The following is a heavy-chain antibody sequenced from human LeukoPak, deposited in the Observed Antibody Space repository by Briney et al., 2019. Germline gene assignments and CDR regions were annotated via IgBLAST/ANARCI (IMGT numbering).Heavy chain of an antibody. V-gene: IGHV3-23*01. J-gene: IGHJ4*02. Sequence: PPGGSLRLSCAASGFTFSSYAMSWVRQAPGKGLEWVSAISGSGGSTYYADSVKGRFTISRDNSKNTLYLQMDSLRAEDTAVYYCANVWFGEPIDYWGQGTLVTVSS. CDR2: ISGSGGST. CDR3: ANVWFGEPIDY. CDR1: GFTFSSYA. D-gene: IGHD3-10*01.